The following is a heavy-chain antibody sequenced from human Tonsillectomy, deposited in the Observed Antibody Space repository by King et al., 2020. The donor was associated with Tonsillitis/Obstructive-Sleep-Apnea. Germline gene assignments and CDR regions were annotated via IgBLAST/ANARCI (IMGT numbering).Heavy chain of an antibody. J-gene: IGHJ4*02. V-gene: IGHV3-7*01. CDR3: ARDVFDYVWGSYRLTYYFDY. D-gene: IGHD3-16*02. CDR1: GFTFSSFW. CDR2: INQDGSEK. Sequence: QLVQSGGGLVQPGGSLRLSCAASGFTFSSFWMSWVRQAPGKGLEWVANINQDGSEKYYVDSVKGRFTISRDNAKNSLFLQMHSLRAEDTAVYYCARDVFDYVWGSYRLTYYFDYWGQGTLVTVSS.